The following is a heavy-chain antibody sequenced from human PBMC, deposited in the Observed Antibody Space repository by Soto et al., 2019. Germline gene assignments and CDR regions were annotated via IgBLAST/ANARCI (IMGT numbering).Heavy chain of an antibody. V-gene: IGHV4-4*07. J-gene: IGHJ4*02. CDR3: AREVAAAARTEVSYFAY. CDR1: GGSISSYY. CDR2: IYTSGST. D-gene: IGHD6-13*01. Sequence: SETLSLTCTGSGGSISSYYWSLIRQPAGKGLEGIGRIYTSGSTNYNRSLKSRVTMSVDTCKNQFYLRLSSVTAADRAVYYCAREVAAAARTEVSYFAYWGQGTLVTV.